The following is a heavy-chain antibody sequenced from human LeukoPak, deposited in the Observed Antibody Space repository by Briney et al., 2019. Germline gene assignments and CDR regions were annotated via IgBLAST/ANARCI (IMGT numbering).Heavy chain of an antibody. V-gene: IGHV4-34*01. CDR1: GGSFSGYY. D-gene: IGHD3-22*01. J-gene: IGHJ3*02. CDR2: INHSGST. Sequence: SETLSLTSSVYGGSFSGYYWSWIRQPPGKGLEWIGEINHSGSTNYNPSLKSRVTISVDTSKNQFSLKLSSVTAADTAVYYCARGRHDSSGYYSHDAFDIWGQGTMVTVSS. CDR3: ARGRHDSSGYYSHDAFDI.